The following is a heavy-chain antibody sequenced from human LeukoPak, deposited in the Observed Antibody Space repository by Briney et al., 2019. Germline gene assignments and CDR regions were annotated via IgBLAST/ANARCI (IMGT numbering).Heavy chain of an antibody. J-gene: IGHJ3*02. V-gene: IGHV3-33*05. CDR3: ARAMNHAFNI. CDR2: LSYYGSNK. Sequence: GXTXXSYGMXWVRQAPGKGLALVALLSYYGSNKYYPYSVKRRFTLSRDNSNNTLYLQMSSLRAEDTAVYYCARAMNHAFNIWGQGAMVTVSS. CDR1: GXTXXSYG.